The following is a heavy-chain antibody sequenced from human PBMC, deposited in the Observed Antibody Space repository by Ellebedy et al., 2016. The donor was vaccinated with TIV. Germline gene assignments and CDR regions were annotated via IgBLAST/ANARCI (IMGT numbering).Heavy chain of an antibody. CDR2: INPDSGDS. V-gene: IGHV1-2*02. CDR3: ARDGALSIRGGTYRVFERGLEN. Sequence: AASVKVSCNASGYTFSDFYIHWVRQAPGQGLEWMGWINPDSGDSNYAQKFQGRVTMTRDTSITPAYMELRLRSDDTAVYYCARDGALSIRGGTYRVFERGLENWGQGTLVTVSS. CDR1: GYTFSDFY. D-gene: IGHD3-10*01. J-gene: IGHJ4*02.